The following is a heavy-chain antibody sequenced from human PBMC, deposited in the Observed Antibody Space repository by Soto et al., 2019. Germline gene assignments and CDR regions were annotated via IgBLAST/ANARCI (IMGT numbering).Heavy chain of an antibody. Sequence: QLQLQESGPGLVKPSETLSLTCTVSGGSISSSSYYWGWIRQPPGKGLEWIGSIYYSGSTYYNPSLKSRVTISVDTSKNQFSLKLSSVTAADTAVYYCARLCITVDIVLMVYATGAFDIWGQGTMVTVSS. CDR2: IYYSGST. D-gene: IGHD2-8*01. J-gene: IGHJ3*02. CDR1: GGSISSSSYY. V-gene: IGHV4-39*01. CDR3: ARLCITVDIVLMVYATGAFDI.